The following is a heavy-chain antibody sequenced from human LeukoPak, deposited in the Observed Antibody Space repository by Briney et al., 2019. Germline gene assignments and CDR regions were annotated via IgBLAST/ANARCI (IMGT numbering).Heavy chain of an antibody. CDR1: GFTFSSYA. V-gene: IGHV3-23*01. J-gene: IGHJ4*02. D-gene: IGHD3-22*01. CDR3: AKGRGYYDSSAKGRFDY. Sequence: PGGSLRLSCAASGFTFSSYAMSWVCQAPGKGLEWVSAISGSGGSTYYADSVKGRFTISRDNSKNTLYLQMNSLRAEDTAVYYCAKGRGYYDSSAKGRFDYWGQGTLVTVSS. CDR2: ISGSGGST.